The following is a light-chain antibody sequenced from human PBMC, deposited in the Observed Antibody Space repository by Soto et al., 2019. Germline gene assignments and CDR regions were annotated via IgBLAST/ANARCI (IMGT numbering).Light chain of an antibody. J-gene: IGKJ4*01. CDR2: AAS. CDR1: QGISSY. V-gene: IGKV1-9*01. Sequence: DIQLTQSPSFLSASVGDRVTITCRASQGISSYLAWYQQKPGKAPKLLIYAASTLQSGVPSRFSGSRSGTESTLTISSLQPEDFATYYCQQLNSYPPTFGGGTKVEIK. CDR3: QQLNSYPPT.